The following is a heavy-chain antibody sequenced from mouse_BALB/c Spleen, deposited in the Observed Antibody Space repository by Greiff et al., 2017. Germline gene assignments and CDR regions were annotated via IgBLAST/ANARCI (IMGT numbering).Heavy chain of an antibody. V-gene: IGHV5-9-4*01. CDR1: GSTFSSYA. J-gene: IGHJ3*01. CDR2: ISSGGSYT. Sequence: EVMLVESGGGLVKPGGSLKLSCAASGSTFSSYAMSWVRQSPEKRLEWVAEISSGGSYTYYPDTVTGRFTISRDNAKNTLYLEMSSLRSEDTAMYYCASRFAYWGQGTLVTVSA. CDR3: ASRFAY.